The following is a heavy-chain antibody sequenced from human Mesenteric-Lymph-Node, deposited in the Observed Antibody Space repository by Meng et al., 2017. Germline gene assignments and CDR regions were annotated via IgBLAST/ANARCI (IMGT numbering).Heavy chain of an antibody. CDR2: INHSGST. D-gene: IGHD3-10*01. V-gene: IGHV4-34*01. CDR3: VIMVRGVIRKYLFDY. Sequence: SETLSLTCAVYGGSFSGYYWSWIRQPPGKGLEWIGEINHSGSTNYNPSLKSRVTISVDTSKNQFSLKLSSVTAADTAVYYCVIMVRGVIRKYLFDYWGQGTLVTVSS. J-gene: IGHJ4*02. CDR1: GGSFSGYY.